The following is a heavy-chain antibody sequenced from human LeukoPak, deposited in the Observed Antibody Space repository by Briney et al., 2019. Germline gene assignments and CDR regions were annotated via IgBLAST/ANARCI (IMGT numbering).Heavy chain of an antibody. J-gene: IGHJ5*02. V-gene: IGHV4-59*01. D-gene: IGHD1-7*01. CDR2: IYYSGSS. Sequence: SETLSLTCTVSGGSISSYYWSWIRQPPGKGLEWIGYIYYSGSSDYNPSLKSRVTISVDTSKNQFSLKLSSVTAADTAVYYCARDRRSITGTNHWFDPWGQGTLVTVSS. CDR1: GGSISSYY. CDR3: ARDRRSITGTNHWFDP.